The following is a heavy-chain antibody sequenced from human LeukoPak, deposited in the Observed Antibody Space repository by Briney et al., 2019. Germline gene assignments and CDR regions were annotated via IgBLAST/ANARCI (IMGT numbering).Heavy chain of an antibody. CDR2: ISGSGGST. CDR3: AKGGGYCTNGVCYTHSIYYYYYMDV. V-gene: IGHV3-23*01. J-gene: IGHJ6*03. CDR1: GFTFSSYA. D-gene: IGHD2-8*01. Sequence: PGGSLRLSCAASGFTFSSYAMSWVRQAPGKGLEWVSAISGSGGSTYYADSVKGRFTISRDNSKNTLYLQMNSLRAEDTAVYYCAKGGGYCTNGVCYTHSIYYYYYMDVWGKGTTVTVSS.